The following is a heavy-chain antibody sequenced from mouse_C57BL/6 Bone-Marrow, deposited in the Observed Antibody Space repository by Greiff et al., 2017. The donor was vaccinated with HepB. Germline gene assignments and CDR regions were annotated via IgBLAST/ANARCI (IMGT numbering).Heavy chain of an antibody. CDR3: ALIGQLRLPGFAY. CDR2: IDPANGNT. J-gene: IGHJ3*01. Sequence: VQLQQSVAELVRPGASVKLSCTASGFNIKNTYMHWVKQRPEQGLEWIGRIDPANGNTKYAPKFQGKATITADTSSNTAYLQLSSLTSEDPASYYCALIGQLRLPGFAYWGQGTLVTVSA. CDR1: GFNIKNTY. V-gene: IGHV14-3*01. D-gene: IGHD3-2*02.